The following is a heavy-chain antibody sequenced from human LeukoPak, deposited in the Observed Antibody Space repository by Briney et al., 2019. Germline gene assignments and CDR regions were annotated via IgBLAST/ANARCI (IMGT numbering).Heavy chain of an antibody. CDR3: ARGSDETVTISGWFDP. Sequence: PGGSLRLSCAASGFTFSNHWMHSVRQGPGKGLVWVSRLNSDGRTTTYADSVKGRFTISRDNAKNALYLQMNSLRVEDTAVYYCARGSDETVTISGWFDPWGQGTLVTVS. V-gene: IGHV3-74*01. D-gene: IGHD4-17*01. CDR2: LNSDGRTT. J-gene: IGHJ5*02. CDR1: GFTFSNHW.